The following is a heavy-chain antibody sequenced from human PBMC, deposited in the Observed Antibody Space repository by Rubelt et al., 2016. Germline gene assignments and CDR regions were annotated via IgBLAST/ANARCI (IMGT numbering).Heavy chain of an antibody. V-gene: IGHV3-49*03. J-gene: IGHJ5*02. CDR2: ITTKAYGGTT. CDR1: GFTFGDYA. Sequence: EVQLLDSGGGLVQPGGSLRLSCTASGFTFGDYALSWFRQAPGKGLEWVTLITTKAYGGTTEYAASVKGRFTISRDDSKSIAYLQMNSLKTEDTAVYYCSRALFCSSSSCRSNWFDPWGQGTLVTVSS. D-gene: IGHD2-2*01. CDR3: SRALFCSSSSCRSNWFDP.